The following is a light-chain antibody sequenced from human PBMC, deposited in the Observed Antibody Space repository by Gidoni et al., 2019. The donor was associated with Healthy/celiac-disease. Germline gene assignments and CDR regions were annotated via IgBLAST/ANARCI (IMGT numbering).Light chain of an antibody. CDR1: QSVSSSY. CDR3: QQYGSSPLT. Sequence: IVLTQYPGTLSLSPGDRATLSCRASQSVSSSYLAWYQQKPGQAPRLLIYGASSRATGIPDRFSGSGSGTDFTLTISRLEPEDFAVYYCQQYGSSPLTFGGGTKVEIK. J-gene: IGKJ4*01. CDR2: GAS. V-gene: IGKV3-20*01.